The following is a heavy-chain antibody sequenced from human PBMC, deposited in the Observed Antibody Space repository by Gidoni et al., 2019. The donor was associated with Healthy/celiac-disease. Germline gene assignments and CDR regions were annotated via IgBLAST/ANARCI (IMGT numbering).Heavy chain of an antibody. CDR3: AKDLNLDFWSGYPRPYYYYGMDV. CDR2: ISYDGSNK. D-gene: IGHD3-3*01. V-gene: IGHV3-30*18. Sequence: QVQLVESGGGVVQPGRSLRLSCAASGFTFSSYGMHWVRQAPGKGLEWVAVISYDGSNKYYADSVKGRFTISRDNSKNTLYLQMNSLRAEDTAVYYCAKDLNLDFWSGYPRPYYYYGMDVWGQGTTVTVSS. J-gene: IGHJ6*02. CDR1: GFTFSSYG.